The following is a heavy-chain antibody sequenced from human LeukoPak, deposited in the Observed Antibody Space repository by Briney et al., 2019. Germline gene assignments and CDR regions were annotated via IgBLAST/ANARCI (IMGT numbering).Heavy chain of an antibody. J-gene: IGHJ4*02. CDR3: ARGAPLDY. CDR1: VYTFASYG. Sequence: SVNVSCKASVYTFASYGISWVRQAPGQGLEWMGWMSAYNGNTNYAQKLQGRVTMTTDTSTSTAYMALRSLRSDDTAVYYCARGAPLDYWGQGTLVTVSS. CDR2: MSAYNGNT. V-gene: IGHV1-18*01.